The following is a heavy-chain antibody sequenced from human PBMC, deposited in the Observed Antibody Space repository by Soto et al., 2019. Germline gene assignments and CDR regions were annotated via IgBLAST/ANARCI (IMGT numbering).Heavy chain of an antibody. J-gene: IGHJ6*02. CDR1: GGSISGHY. CDR3: ARDFWMATMRGRYYYGMDV. V-gene: IGHV4-59*11. CDR2: IHYSGGT. Sequence: SETLSLTCIVSGGSISGHYWSWIRQPPGKGLEWIGYIHYSGGTNYNPSLESRVTISVDTSKNQFSLELSSVTAGDTAVYYCARDFWMATMRGRYYYGMDVWGQGTTVTVSS. D-gene: IGHD3-3*01.